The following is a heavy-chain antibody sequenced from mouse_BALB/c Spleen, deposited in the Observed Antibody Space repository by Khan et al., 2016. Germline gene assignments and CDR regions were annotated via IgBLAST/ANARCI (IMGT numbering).Heavy chain of an antibody. J-gene: IGHJ2*01. D-gene: IGHD1-1*01. V-gene: IGHV5-12-1*01. CDR3: APTSIYFDD. Sequence: EVELVESGGGLVKPGGSLKLSCAASGFAFSSYDMSWVRQTPEKRLEWVAYICSGGGSTYYPDTVKGRFTISRDNAKNTLYLQMSSLKSEDTAMYYYAPTSIYFDDWGQGTTLTVSA. CDR1: GFAFSSYD. CDR2: ICSGGGST.